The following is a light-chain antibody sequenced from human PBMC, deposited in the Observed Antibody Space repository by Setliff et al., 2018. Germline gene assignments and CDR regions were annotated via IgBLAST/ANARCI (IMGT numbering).Light chain of an antibody. CDR3: QQLNSPVT. CDR2: AAS. Sequence: DIQLTQSPSFLSASVGDRVTITCRASQDVRNYLAWFQQDLGKAPKLLIYAASILQSGVPSRFSGSASGTEFTLTISSLQPEDFATYYCQQLNSPVTFGQGTKVDIK. J-gene: IGKJ1*01. V-gene: IGKV1-9*01. CDR1: QDVRNY.